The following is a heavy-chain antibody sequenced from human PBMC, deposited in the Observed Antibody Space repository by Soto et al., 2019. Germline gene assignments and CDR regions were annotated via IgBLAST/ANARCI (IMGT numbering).Heavy chain of an antibody. CDR1: GFIFTTNG. J-gene: IGHJ6*02. CDR3: AKGGSSSNYYYYGMDV. V-gene: IGHV3-23*01. CDR2: ISGSGGST. Sequence: GGSLRLSCAGPGFIFTTNGMSWVRQAPGKGLEWVSAISGSGGSTYYADSVKGRFTISRDNSKNTLYLQMNSLRAEDTAVYYCAKGGSSSNYYYYGMDVWGQGTTVTVSS. D-gene: IGHD6-6*01.